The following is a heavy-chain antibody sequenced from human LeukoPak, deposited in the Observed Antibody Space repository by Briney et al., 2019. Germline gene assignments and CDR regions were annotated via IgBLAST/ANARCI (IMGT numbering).Heavy chain of an antibody. J-gene: IGHJ4*02. V-gene: IGHV3-66*01. CDR3: AREDRWMGGFDY. D-gene: IGHD2-15*01. CDR2: IYSADTK. CDR1: GFTLSSDY. Sequence: GGPLRLSCPPSGFTLSSDYRTCLRRAPGPGLESVSIIYSADTKYYADSVRGKFTISRDNSKNTLYLQMNSLRAEDSAVYYCAREDRWMGGFDYWGQGTLVTVSS.